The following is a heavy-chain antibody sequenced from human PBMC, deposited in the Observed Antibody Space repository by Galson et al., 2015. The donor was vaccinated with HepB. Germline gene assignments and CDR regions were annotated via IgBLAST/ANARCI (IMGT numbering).Heavy chain of an antibody. Sequence: SLRLSCAASASGFTFPHAWMNWVRQAPGKGLEWVGRIKSKTDGGTTDYAAPVKGRFTISRDDSNNTLYLQMNSLKMEDTAVYYCTTDPKYSGFVPHYSGGTYYLRPADLWGQGTLVTVSS. J-gene: IGHJ5*02. D-gene: IGHD2-15*01. V-gene: IGHV3-15*01. CDR2: IKSKTDGGTT. CDR1: GFTFPHAW. CDR3: TTDPKYSGFVPHYSGGTYYLRPADL.